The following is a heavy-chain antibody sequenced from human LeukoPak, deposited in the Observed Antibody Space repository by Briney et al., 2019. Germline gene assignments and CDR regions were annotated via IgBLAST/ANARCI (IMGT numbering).Heavy chain of an antibody. D-gene: IGHD3-10*01. Sequence: SETLSLTCTVSGGSISSYYWSWIRQPPGKGLEWIGYIYYSGSTNYNPSLKSRVTISVDTSKNQFSLKLSSVTAADTAVYYCARGIYYYGSGIRSSWFDPWGQGTLVTVSS. CDR3: ARGIYYYGSGIRSSWFDP. J-gene: IGHJ5*02. V-gene: IGHV4-59*01. CDR2: IYYSGST. CDR1: GGSISSYY.